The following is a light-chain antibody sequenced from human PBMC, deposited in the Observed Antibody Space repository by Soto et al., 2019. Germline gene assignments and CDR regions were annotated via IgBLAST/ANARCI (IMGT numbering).Light chain of an antibody. CDR3: QQYNNWPLT. Sequence: EIVMTQSPATLSVSPGERATLSCRASQSVSSNLAWYQQKPGQAPRLLIYGASTRATGIPARFSGSGSGTEFPLTISRLQSEDFAVYYCQQYNNWPLTFGGGTKVELK. CDR1: QSVSSN. J-gene: IGKJ4*01. V-gene: IGKV3-15*01. CDR2: GAS.